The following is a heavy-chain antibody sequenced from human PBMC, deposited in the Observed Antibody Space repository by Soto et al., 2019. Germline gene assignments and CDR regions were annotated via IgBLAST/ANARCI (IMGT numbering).Heavy chain of an antibody. D-gene: IGHD6-6*01. CDR3: ARARAPSIAARYYYYGMDV. J-gene: IGHJ6*02. V-gene: IGHV1-69*01. CDR2: IIPIFGTA. Sequence: QVQLVQSGAEVKKPGSSVKVSCKASGGTFSSYAISWVRQAPGQGLGWMGGIIPIFGTANYAQKFQGRVTITADESTSTAYMELSSLRSEDTAVYYCARARAPSIAARYYYYGMDVWGQGTTVTVSS. CDR1: GGTFSSYA.